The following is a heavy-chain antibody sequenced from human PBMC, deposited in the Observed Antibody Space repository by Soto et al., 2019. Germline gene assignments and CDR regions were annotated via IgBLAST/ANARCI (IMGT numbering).Heavy chain of an antibody. CDR3: ARAPRHYCSSTSCTGNWFDP. CDR1: GGSFSGYY. Sequence: QVQLQQWGAGLLKPSETLSLTCAVYGGSFSGYYWSWIRQPPGKGLEWIGEINHSGSTNYNPSLKSRVTISVDTSKNQFSRKLSSVTAADTAVYYCARAPRHYCSSTSCTGNWFDPWGQGTLVTVSS. V-gene: IGHV4-34*01. CDR2: INHSGST. D-gene: IGHD2-2*01. J-gene: IGHJ5*02.